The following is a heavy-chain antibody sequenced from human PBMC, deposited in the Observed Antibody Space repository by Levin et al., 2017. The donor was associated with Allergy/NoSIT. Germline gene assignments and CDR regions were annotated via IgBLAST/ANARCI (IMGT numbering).Heavy chain of an antibody. D-gene: IGHD1-26*01. CDR2: ISYSGTT. CDR1: GGSISSTGYY. J-gene: IGHJ1*01. Sequence: ASETLSLTCTVSGGSISSTGYYWGWIRQPPGRGLEWVGSISYSGTTYYNPSLNSRVIISVDTSKTQFSLKLTSVTAADTAVYYCVGYKELLWGLEHWGQGTLVTASS. V-gene: IGHV4-39*01. CDR3: VGYKELLWGLEH.